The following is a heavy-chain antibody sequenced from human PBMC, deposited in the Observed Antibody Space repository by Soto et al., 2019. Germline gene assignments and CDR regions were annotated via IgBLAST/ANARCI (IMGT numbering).Heavy chain of an antibody. D-gene: IGHD3-22*01. V-gene: IGHV4-4*02. Sequence: PSETLSLTCAVSGGSISSGNWWSWVRQPPGKGLEWIGEIYHSGSTNYNPSLKSRVTISVDKSKNQFSLKLSSVTAADTAVYYCARESGGYYDSSGANAHFDYWGQGTLVTVSS. CDR2: IYHSGST. J-gene: IGHJ4*02. CDR1: GGSISSGNW. CDR3: ARESGGYYDSSGANAHFDY.